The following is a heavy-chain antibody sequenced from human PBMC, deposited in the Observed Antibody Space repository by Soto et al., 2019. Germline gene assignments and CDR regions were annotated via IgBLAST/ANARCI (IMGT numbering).Heavy chain of an antibody. J-gene: IGHJ4*02. CDR2: ISDSGVNT. CDR1: GFTFSNYA. CDR3: ARAIGADFFDY. D-gene: IGHD6-25*01. Sequence: PGGSLRLSCTASGFTFSNYAMSWVRQAPGMGLEWVSTISDSGVNTFFGDSMKDRFTISRDNSKSTVYLQLNTVRAEDTAIYYCARAIGADFFDYWVQGTLVTVSS. V-gene: IGHV3-23*01.